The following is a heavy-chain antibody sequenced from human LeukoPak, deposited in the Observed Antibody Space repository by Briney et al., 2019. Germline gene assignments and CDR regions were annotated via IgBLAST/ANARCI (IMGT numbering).Heavy chain of an antibody. CDR1: GFTFSSYG. V-gene: IGHV3-33*06. J-gene: IGHJ4*02. CDR3: AKDDSSGYYSTFDY. CDR2: IWYDGSNK. Sequence: PGGSLRLSCAASGFTFSSYGMHWVRQAPGKGLGWVAVIWYDGSNKYYADSVKGRFTISRDNSKNTLYLQMNSLRAEDTAVYCCAKDDSSGYYSTFDYWGQGTLVTVSS. D-gene: IGHD3-22*01.